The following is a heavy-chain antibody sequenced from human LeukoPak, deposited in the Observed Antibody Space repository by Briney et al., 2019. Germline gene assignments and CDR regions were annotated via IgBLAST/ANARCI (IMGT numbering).Heavy chain of an antibody. CDR2: ISGGSSAI. CDR3: GTGDPRFDY. CDR1: GFSFSTYS. V-gene: IGHV3-48*01. J-gene: IGHJ4*02. D-gene: IGHD7-27*01. Sequence: GGSLRLSCAASGFSFSTYSMNWVRQAPGKGLQWVSYISGGSSAIYYTDSVKGRFTITRDDAKNSVYLQMNSLRTEDAAVYYCGTGDPRFDYWGQGILVTVSS.